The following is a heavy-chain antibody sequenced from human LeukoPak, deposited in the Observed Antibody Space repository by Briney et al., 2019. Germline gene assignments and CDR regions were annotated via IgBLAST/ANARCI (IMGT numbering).Heavy chain of an antibody. CDR3: ARVGYPGAKDY. J-gene: IGHJ4*02. D-gene: IGHD1-26*01. CDR1: GGSISSYY. CDR2: IYYSGST. Sequence: SETLSLTCTVSGGSISSYYWSWIRQPPGKGLEWIGYIYYSGSTNYNPSLKSRVTISIDTSKNQFSLKLSSVTAADTAVYYCARVGYPGAKDYWGQGTLVTVSS. V-gene: IGHV4-59*01.